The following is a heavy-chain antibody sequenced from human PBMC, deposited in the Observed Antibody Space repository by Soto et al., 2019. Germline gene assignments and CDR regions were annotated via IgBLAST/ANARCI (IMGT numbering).Heavy chain of an antibody. Sequence: PGESLKISCKGSGYSFTSYWIGWVRQMPGKGLEWMGIIYPGDSDTRYSPSFQGQVTISADKSISTAYLQWSSLKASDTAMYYCARHRTVRGATNWFDPWGQGTLVTVSS. CDR2: IYPGDSDT. D-gene: IGHD3-10*01. CDR3: ARHRTVRGATNWFDP. J-gene: IGHJ5*02. V-gene: IGHV5-51*01. CDR1: GYSFTSYW.